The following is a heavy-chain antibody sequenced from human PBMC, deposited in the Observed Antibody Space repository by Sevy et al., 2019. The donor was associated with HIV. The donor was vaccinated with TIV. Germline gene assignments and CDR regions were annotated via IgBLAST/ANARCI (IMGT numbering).Heavy chain of an antibody. V-gene: IGHV3-48*03. Sequence: GSSLRLSCVISGFTFSSYEMNWVRQAPGKGLEWVSHISNSGSIIYYEDSVKGRFTISRDNAKNSLYLQMNSLRAEDTAVYYCAREDGSRQYFQYWGQGTLVTVSS. D-gene: IGHD6-13*01. CDR1: GFTFSSYE. CDR3: AREDGSRQYFQY. CDR2: ISNSGSII. J-gene: IGHJ1*01.